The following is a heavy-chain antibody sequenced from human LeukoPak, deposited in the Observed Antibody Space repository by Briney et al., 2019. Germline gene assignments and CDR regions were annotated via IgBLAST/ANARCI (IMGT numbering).Heavy chain of an antibody. Sequence: GGSLRLSCAASGFTFSSYAMSWVRQAPGKGLEWVAFIRYDGSNKYYADSVKGRFTISRDNSKNTLYLQMNSLRAEDTAVYYRANTLYNWNYYAFDIWGQGTMVTVSS. CDR3: ANTLYNWNYYAFDI. V-gene: IGHV3-30*02. CDR1: GFTFSSYA. CDR2: IRYDGSNK. D-gene: IGHD1-7*01. J-gene: IGHJ3*02.